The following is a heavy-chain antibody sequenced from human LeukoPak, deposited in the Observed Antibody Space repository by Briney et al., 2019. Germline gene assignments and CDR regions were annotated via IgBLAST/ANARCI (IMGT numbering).Heavy chain of an antibody. CDR1: GFTFDDYA. V-gene: IGHV3-9*01. CDR2: ISWNSGSI. D-gene: IGHD6-19*01. CDR3: AKEKVAVAGHYDAFDI. Sequence: GRSLRLSCATSGFTFDDYAMHWVRQAPGKGLEWVSGISWNSGSIGYADSVKGRFTISRDNAKNSLYLQVNSLRAEDTALYYCAKEKVAVAGHYDAFDIWGQGTMVTVSS. J-gene: IGHJ3*02.